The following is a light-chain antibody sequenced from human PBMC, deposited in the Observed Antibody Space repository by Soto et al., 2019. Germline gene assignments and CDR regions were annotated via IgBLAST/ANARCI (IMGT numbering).Light chain of an antibody. CDR2: DVS. Sequence: QSALTQPASVSGSPGQSITISCTGTSSDVGGYNYVSWYQQHPGKAPKLMIYDVSNRPSGVSNRFSGSKSANTASLTISGLQAEDEADYYCSSYTGRSTYVVFGGGTKLNVL. J-gene: IGLJ2*01. CDR1: SSDVGGYNY. V-gene: IGLV2-14*01. CDR3: SSYTGRSTYVV.